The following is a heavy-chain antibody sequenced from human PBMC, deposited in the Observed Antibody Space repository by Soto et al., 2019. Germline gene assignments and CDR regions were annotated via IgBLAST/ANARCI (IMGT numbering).Heavy chain of an antibody. V-gene: IGHV1-69*02. CDR2: IIPILGIA. CDR1: GGTFSRYT. J-gene: IGHJ1*01. D-gene: IGHD4-17*01. Sequence: QVQLVQSGAEVKKPGSSVKVSCKASGGTFSRYTISWVRQAPGQGLEWMGRIIPILGIANYAQKFQGRVTITADKSTSTAYMELSSLRSEDTAMYYCASAADYRDDKFFQHWGQGTLVTVSA. CDR3: ASAADYRDDKFFQH.